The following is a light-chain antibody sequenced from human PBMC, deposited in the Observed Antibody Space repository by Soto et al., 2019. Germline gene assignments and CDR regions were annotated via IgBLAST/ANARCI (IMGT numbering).Light chain of an antibody. J-gene: IGKJ5*01. CDR2: DAS. CDR3: QQRSNWPPPIT. CDR1: QSVSSSY. Sequence: EIVLTQSPATLSLSPGERATLSCGASQSVSSSYLAWYKQKPGLAPRLLVHDASSRATGIPDRFSGSGSGTDFTLTISILEPEDSAVYYCQQRSNWPPPITFGQGTRLENK. V-gene: IGKV3D-20*02.